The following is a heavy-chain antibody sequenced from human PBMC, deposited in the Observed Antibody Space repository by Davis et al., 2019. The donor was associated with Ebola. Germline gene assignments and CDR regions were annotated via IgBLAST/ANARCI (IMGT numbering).Heavy chain of an antibody. CDR2: ISYDGSNK. V-gene: IGHV3-30*04. D-gene: IGHD6-13*01. CDR1: GYTFTNYS. J-gene: IGHJ5*02. Sequence: SCKASGYTFTNYSMHWVRQAPGKGLEWVAVISYDGSNKYYAHSVKGRFTISRDNSKNTLSLQMNSLRAEDTAVYYCSTDAIAAAAWFDPWRQGTLVTVSS. CDR3: STDAIAAAAWFDP.